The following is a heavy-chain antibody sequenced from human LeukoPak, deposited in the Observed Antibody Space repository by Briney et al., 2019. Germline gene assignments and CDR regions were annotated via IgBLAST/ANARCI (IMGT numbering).Heavy chain of an antibody. J-gene: IGHJ4*02. V-gene: IGHV4-59*12. D-gene: IGHD2-8*01. Sequence: SETLSLTCTVSGGSISNYYWSWIRQPPGKGLEWIGYVYYNGSTNYNPSLKSRVTMSVDTSKNQFSLKLSSVTAADTAVYYCARGTKPDFDYWGQGTLVTVSS. CDR2: VYYNGST. CDR1: GGSISNYY. CDR3: ARGTKPDFDY.